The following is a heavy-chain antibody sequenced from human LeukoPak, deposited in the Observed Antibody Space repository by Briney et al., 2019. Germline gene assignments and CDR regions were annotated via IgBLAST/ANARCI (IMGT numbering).Heavy chain of an antibody. CDR2: IIPIFGTA. V-gene: IGHV1-69*13. Sequence: GASVKVSCKASGYTFTSYAMNWVRQAPGQGLEWMGGIIPIFGTANYAQKFQGRVTITADESTSTAYMELSSLRSEDTAVYYCATGPPSYYYDSSGYFDYWGQGTLVTVSS. J-gene: IGHJ4*02. D-gene: IGHD3-22*01. CDR1: GYTFTSYA. CDR3: ATGPPSYYYDSSGYFDY.